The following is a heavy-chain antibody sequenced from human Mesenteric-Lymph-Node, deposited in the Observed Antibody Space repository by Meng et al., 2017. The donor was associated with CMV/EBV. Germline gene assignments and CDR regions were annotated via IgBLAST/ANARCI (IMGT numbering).Heavy chain of an antibody. CDR3: AKDYDTSGYYSMYHYYGMDV. D-gene: IGHD3-22*01. CDR1: GFTFSSYW. Sequence: GGSLRLSCAASGFTFSSYWMHWVRQAPGKGLVWVTFIRHGGSNKYYVDSVKGRFTISRDDSKNTLYLQMDSLRPEDTAVYYCAKDYDTSGYYSMYHYYGMDVWGQGTTVTVSS. CDR2: IRHGGSNK. J-gene: IGHJ6*02. V-gene: IGHV3-30*02.